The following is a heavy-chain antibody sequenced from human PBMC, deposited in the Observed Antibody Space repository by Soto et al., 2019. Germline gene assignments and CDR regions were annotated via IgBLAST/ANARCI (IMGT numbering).Heavy chain of an antibody. CDR2: LIHIFGTA. CDR1: GGTFSSYA. CDR3: ARVMVVVPAASSPYYYYGMDV. Sequence: QVQLVPSGAEVKKPGSSVKVYCQASGGTFSSYAISWVRQAPGQGLEWMGGLIHIFGTANYAQKFQGRVTINADESPRTAYMELSSLRSEATAVDYCARVMVVVPAASSPYYYYGMDVWCQGNTVTLAS. J-gene: IGHJ6*01. D-gene: IGHD2-2*01. V-gene: IGHV1-69*01.